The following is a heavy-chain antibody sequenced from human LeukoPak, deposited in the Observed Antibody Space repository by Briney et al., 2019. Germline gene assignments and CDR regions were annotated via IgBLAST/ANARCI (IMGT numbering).Heavy chain of an antibody. V-gene: IGHV4-34*01. D-gene: IGHD2-15*01. J-gene: IGHJ3*02. Sequence: PSETLSLTCTVSGGSISSYYWSWIRQPPGKGLEWIGEINHSGSTNYNPSLKSRVTISVDTSKNQFSLKLSSVTAADTAVYYCARYCSGGSCYGKDAFDIWGQGTMVTVSS. CDR2: INHSGST. CDR1: GGSISSYY. CDR3: ARYCSGGSCYGKDAFDI.